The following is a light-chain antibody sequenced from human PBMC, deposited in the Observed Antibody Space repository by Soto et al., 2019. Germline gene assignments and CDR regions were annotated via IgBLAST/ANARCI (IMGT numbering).Light chain of an antibody. V-gene: IGKV1-5*03. CDR1: QSISDR. CDR2: KAS. Sequence: DIQMTQSPSTLSASVGDRVSITCRASQSISDRLAWYQQKPGKAPKLLIQKASSLESGVPSRFSGSGSRTEFTLTISSLEPDDFATYYCQHFNSYPLTFGGGTKVEIK. J-gene: IGKJ4*01. CDR3: QHFNSYPLT.